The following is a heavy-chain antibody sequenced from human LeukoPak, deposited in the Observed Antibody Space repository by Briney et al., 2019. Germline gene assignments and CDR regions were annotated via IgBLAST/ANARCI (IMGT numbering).Heavy chain of an antibody. CDR2: IYYSGST. CDR3: ARPDASDYYLNY. V-gene: IGHV4-39*01. CDR1: GGSISSSSYY. Sequence: SETLSLTCTVSGGSISSSSYYWGWIRQPPGKGLEWIGSIYYSGSTYYNPSLKSRVTISVDTSKNQFSLKLSSVTAADTAVYYCARPDASDYYLNYWGQGALVTVSS. J-gene: IGHJ4*02. D-gene: IGHD3-10*01.